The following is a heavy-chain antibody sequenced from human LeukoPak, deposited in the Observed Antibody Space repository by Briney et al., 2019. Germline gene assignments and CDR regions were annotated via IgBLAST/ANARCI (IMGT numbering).Heavy chain of an antibody. CDR3: TTSLSGYDFLFDY. Sequence: GGSLKLSCAASGFTFSNAWMSWVRQAPGKGLEWVGRIKSKTDGGTTDYAAHVKDRLTFSRDDSKNTLYLQMNNLQTEDTAVYYCTTSLSGYDFLFDYWGQGTLVTVSS. CDR2: IKSKTDGGTT. V-gene: IGHV3-15*01. CDR1: GFTFSNAW. D-gene: IGHD5-12*01. J-gene: IGHJ4*02.